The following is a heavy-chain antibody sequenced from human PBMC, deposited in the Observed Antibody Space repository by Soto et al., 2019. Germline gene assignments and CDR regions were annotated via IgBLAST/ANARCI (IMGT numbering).Heavy chain of an antibody. CDR3: ARDGAVAGTDY. J-gene: IGHJ4*02. V-gene: IGHV3-48*03. Sequence: EVQLVESGGGLVQPGGSLRLSCAASGFTFSSYEMNWVRQAPGKGLEWVSYISSSGSTIYYADSVKGRFTISRDNAKNSLYLQMNSLRAEDTAVYYCARDGAVAGTDYWGQGTLVTVSS. D-gene: IGHD6-19*01. CDR1: GFTFSSYE. CDR2: ISSSGSTI.